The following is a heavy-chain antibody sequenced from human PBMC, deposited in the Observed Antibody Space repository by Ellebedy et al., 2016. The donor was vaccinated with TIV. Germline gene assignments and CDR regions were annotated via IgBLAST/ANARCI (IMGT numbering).Heavy chain of an antibody. CDR3: ARGSAEGRAFDY. CDR1: AYTFTSYA. D-gene: IGHD3-10*01. Sequence: AASVKVSCKASAYTFTSYAMHWVRQPPGQRLEWVGWINAGNHKTKYSEKFQGRVTITGDTPASTAYMDLSSLTSEDTAVYYCARGSAEGRAFDYWGQGTLVTVSS. CDR2: INAGNHKT. J-gene: IGHJ4*02. V-gene: IGHV1-3*01.